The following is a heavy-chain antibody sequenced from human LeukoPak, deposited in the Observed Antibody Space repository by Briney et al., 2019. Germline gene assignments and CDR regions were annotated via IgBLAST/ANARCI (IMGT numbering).Heavy chain of an antibody. V-gene: IGHV3-23*01. Sequence: PGGSLRLSCAASGFTFGNYAMSWVRQAPGKGLEWVSGISGSGVNTYYADSVKGRFTISRDNSKNTLYLQMNSLRAEDTAVYYCAKDLAYSNYDLKYGMDVWGQGTTVTVSS. CDR3: AKDLAYSNYDLKYGMDV. CDR2: ISGSGVNT. D-gene: IGHD4-11*01. CDR1: GFTFGNYA. J-gene: IGHJ6*02.